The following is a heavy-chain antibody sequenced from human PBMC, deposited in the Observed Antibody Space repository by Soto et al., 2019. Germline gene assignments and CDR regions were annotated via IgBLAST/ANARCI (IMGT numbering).Heavy chain of an antibody. Sequence: GGSLRLSCAASGFTFSSFAMNWVRQAPGKGLEWVAVISGNATSTYYADSVKGRFTISRDNSKNTMYLQMNSLRAEDTAVYYCAKKAGIISRYGLDVWGQGTTVTVSS. CDR2: ISGNATST. CDR1: GFTFSSFA. J-gene: IGHJ6*02. V-gene: IGHV3-23*01. CDR3: AKKAGIISRYGLDV.